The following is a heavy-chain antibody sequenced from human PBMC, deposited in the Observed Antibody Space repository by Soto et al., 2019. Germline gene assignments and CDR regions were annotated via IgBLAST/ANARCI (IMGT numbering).Heavy chain of an antibody. CDR2: IIPIFGTA. Sequence: SVKVSCKASGGTFSSYAISWVRQAPGQGLEWMGGIIPIFGTANYAQKFQGRVTITADESTSTAYMELSSLRSEDTAVYYCARDGELELAAFDIWGQGTMVTVSS. J-gene: IGHJ3*02. V-gene: IGHV1-69*13. D-gene: IGHD1-7*01. CDR1: GGTFSSYA. CDR3: ARDGELELAAFDI.